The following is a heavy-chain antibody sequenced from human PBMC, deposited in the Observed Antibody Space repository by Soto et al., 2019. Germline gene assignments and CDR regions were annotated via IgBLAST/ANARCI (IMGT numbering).Heavy chain of an antibody. J-gene: IGHJ4*02. CDR2: INHSGST. V-gene: IGHV4-34*01. CDR1: GGAFSGYY. D-gene: IGHD3-16*01. CDR3: ARTTAFVSGTYPPAHFDY. Sequence: TLFLTCVVYGGAFSGYYWSWIRQSPGKGLECIGEINHSGSTNYTPSLKSRVTISVDTSKNQVSLKLSSVTAADTAVYYCARTTAFVSGTYPPAHFDYWGQGTRVTVSS.